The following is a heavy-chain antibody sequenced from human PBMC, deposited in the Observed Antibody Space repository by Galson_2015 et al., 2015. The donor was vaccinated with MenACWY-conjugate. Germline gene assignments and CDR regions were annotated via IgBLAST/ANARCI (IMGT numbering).Heavy chain of an antibody. CDR3: ARVGQYCASASCHDY. Sequence: SCKASSYTFTTYGISWVRQAPGPGLAWMGWISAYNGNIDYAQNLQGRVSMTTDTSTSTAYMELRSLTSDDTAVYFCARVGQYCASASCHDYWGQGTLVTVSS. J-gene: IGHJ4*02. V-gene: IGHV1-18*01. D-gene: IGHD2-2*01. CDR1: SYTFTTYG. CDR2: ISAYNGNI.